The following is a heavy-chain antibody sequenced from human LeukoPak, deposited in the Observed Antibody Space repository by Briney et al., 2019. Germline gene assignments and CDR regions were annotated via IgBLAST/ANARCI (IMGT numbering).Heavy chain of an antibody. V-gene: IGHV4-39*01. J-gene: IGHJ3*02. CDR2: IYYSGST. CDR1: GGSISSSSYY. CDR3: ARLRPPGAFDI. Sequence: SETLSLTCTVSGGSISSSSYYWGWIRQPPGKGLERIGSIYYSGSTYYNPSLKSRVTISVDTSKNQFSLKLSSVTAADTAVYYCARLRPPGAFDIWGQGTMVTVSS.